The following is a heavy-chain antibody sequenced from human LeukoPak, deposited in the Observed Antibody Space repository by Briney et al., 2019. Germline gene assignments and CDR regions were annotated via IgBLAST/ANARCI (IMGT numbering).Heavy chain of an antibody. CDR2: ISYDGSNK. J-gene: IGHJ4*02. CDR3: AKLSSWYEPTSDY. V-gene: IGHV3-30-3*02. D-gene: IGHD6-13*01. Sequence: PGGSLRLSCAASGFTFSSYAMHWVRQAPGKGLEWVAVISYDGSNKYYADSVKGRFTISRDNSKNTLYLQMNSLRAEDTAVYYCAKLSSWYEPTSDYWGQGTLVTVSS. CDR1: GFTFSSYA.